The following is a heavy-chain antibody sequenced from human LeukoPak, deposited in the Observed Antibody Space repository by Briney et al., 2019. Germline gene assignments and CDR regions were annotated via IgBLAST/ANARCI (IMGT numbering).Heavy chain of an antibody. CDR2: VRYDGSNK. D-gene: IGHD3-9*01. CDR1: GFTFGSHD. Sequence: PGGSLRLSCAASGFTFGSHDMHWVRQAPGKGLEWVAFVRYDGSNKYYSDSVKGRFTISRDNSEDTLYLQMNSLRAEDTAVYYCAKDYVLRYFPYWGQGTLVTVSS. V-gene: IGHV3-30*02. J-gene: IGHJ4*02. CDR3: AKDYVLRYFPY.